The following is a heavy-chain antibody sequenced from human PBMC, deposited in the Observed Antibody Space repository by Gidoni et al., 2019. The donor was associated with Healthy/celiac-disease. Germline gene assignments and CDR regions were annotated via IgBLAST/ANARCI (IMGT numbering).Heavy chain of an antibody. CDR3: AREKGRSSWLEGNWFDP. V-gene: IGHV1-46*03. CDR2: ITPSGGST. J-gene: IGHJ5*02. CDR1: GYTFTSYY. D-gene: IGHD6-13*01. Sequence: QVQLVQSGAEVKKPGASVKVSCKASGYTFTSYYMHWVRQAPGQGLEWMGIITPSGGSTSYAQKFQGRVTMTRDTSTSTVYMELSSLRSEDTAVYYCAREKGRSSWLEGNWFDPWGQGTLVTVSS.